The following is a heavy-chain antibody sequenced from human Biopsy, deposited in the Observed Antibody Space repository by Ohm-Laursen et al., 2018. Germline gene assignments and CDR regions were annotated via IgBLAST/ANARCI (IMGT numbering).Heavy chain of an antibody. V-gene: IGHV4-61*01. Sequence: PSETLSFTCTVSGGSVSSGSYYWSWIRQPPGKGLEWIGYIYYSGSTNYNPSLRSRVTISVDRSKNQFSLELSSVTAADTAVYYCARVGAGAPSIDYFDYWGQGALVTVSS. J-gene: IGHJ4*02. D-gene: IGHD1-26*01. CDR3: ARVGAGAPSIDYFDY. CDR1: GGSVSSGSYY. CDR2: IYYSGST.